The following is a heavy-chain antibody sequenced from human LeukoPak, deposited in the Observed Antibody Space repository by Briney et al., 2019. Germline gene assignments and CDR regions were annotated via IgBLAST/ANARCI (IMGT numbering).Heavy chain of an antibody. CDR2: INPNSGGT. CDR1: GYTFTGYY. V-gene: IGHV1-2*06. D-gene: IGHD6-19*01. CDR3: ARDGGAGWSAFDY. J-gene: IGHJ4*02. Sequence: ASVKVSCKASGYTFTGYYMHWVRQAPGQGLEWMGRINPNSGGTNYAQKFRGRVTMTRGTSISTAYMELSRLRSDDTAVYYCARDGGAGWSAFDYWGQGTLVTVSS.